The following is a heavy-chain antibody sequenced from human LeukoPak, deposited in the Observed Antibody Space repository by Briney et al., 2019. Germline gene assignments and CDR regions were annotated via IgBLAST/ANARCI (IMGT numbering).Heavy chain of an antibody. Sequence: SVRVSCTASGGTFSSPAINWVRQAPGQGLEWMGRIIPVYGAPKFAQKFQGRVTITTDESTKTAYMELSSLRSEDTAVYYCASKYGDYAPYHFDNWGQGTLVTVSS. CDR3: ASKYGDYAPYHFDN. V-gene: IGHV1-69*05. D-gene: IGHD4-17*01. CDR1: GGTFSSPA. J-gene: IGHJ4*02. CDR2: IIPVYGAP.